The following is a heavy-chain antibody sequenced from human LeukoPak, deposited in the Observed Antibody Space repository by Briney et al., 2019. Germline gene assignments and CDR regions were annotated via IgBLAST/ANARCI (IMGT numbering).Heavy chain of an antibody. J-gene: IGHJ6*03. Sequence: GGSLRLSCAASGFTFSSDAMSWVRQAPGKGLELVSGISGRGGSTYYADSVKGRFTISRDNSKNTLYLQMNSLRAEDTAVYYCAKDSGGTYFYYYYYMDVWGKGTTVTVSS. V-gene: IGHV3-23*01. CDR2: ISGRGGST. CDR3: AKDSGGTYFYYYYYMDV. D-gene: IGHD1-26*01. CDR1: GFTFSSDA.